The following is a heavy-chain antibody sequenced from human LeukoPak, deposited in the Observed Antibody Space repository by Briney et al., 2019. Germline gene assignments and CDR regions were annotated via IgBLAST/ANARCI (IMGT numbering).Heavy chain of an antibody. Sequence: PGGSLRLSCAASGFAFSSYAMSWVRQAPGKGLEWVSAISGSGGSTYYADSVKGRFTISRDNSKNTLYLQMNNLRAEDTAVYYCAKDGVYDSSGYTDWGQGTLVTVSS. CDR1: GFAFSSYA. CDR3: AKDGVYDSSGYTD. CDR2: ISGSGGST. V-gene: IGHV3-23*01. J-gene: IGHJ4*02. D-gene: IGHD3-22*01.